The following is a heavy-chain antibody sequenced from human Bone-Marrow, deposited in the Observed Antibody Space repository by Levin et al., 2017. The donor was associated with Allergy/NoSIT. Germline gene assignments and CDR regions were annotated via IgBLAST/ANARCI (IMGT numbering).Heavy chain of an antibody. CDR3: ASGSYHEGFDY. Sequence: ASVKVSCAASGFTFSGYSMNWVRQAPGKGLEWVSSISSSSSYIYYADSVKGRFTIARDNAKNSLYLQMNSLRAEDTAVYYCASGSYHEGFDYWGQGTLVTVSP. V-gene: IGHV3-21*01. J-gene: IGHJ4*02. D-gene: IGHD3-10*01. CDR2: ISSSSSYI. CDR1: GFTFSGYS.